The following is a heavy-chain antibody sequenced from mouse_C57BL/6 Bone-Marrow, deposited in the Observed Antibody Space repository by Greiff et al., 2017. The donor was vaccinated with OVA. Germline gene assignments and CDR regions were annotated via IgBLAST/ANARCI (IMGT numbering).Heavy chain of an antibody. D-gene: IGHD2-1*01. CDR1: GYTFTSYW. CDR2: IHPNSGST. Sequence: QVQLQQPGAELVKPGASVKLSCKASGYTFTSYWMHWVKQRPGQGLEWIGMIHPNSGSTNYNEKFKSKATLTVDKSSSTAYMQLSSLTSEDSAVYYCAGQIYYGNQSLAYWGQGTLVTVSA. CDR3: AGQIYYGNQSLAY. V-gene: IGHV1-64*01. J-gene: IGHJ3*01.